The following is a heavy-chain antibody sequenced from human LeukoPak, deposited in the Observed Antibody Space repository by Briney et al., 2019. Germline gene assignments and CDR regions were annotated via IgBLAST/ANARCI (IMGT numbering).Heavy chain of an antibody. CDR2: IYTSGST. CDR1: GGSISSYY. D-gene: IGHD4-17*01. V-gene: IGHV4-4*07. CDR3: AREGDYGDYFDY. Sequence: TETLSLTCTVSGGSISSYYWSWIRQPAGKGLEWIGRIYTSGSTNYNPSLKSRVTMSVDTSKNQFSLKLSSVTAADTAVYYCAREGDYGDYFDYWGQGTLVTVSS. J-gene: IGHJ4*02.